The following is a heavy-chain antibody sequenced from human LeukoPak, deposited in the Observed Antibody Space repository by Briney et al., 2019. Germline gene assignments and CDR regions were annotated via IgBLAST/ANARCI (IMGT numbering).Heavy chain of an antibody. Sequence: ASVNVSCKVSGYTLTELSMHWVRQAPGKGLEWMGGFDPEDGETIYAQKFQGRVTMTEDTSTDTAYMELSSLRSEDTAVYYCATSPLVLRFLPYWGQGTLVTISS. V-gene: IGHV1-24*01. D-gene: IGHD3-3*01. CDR3: ATSPLVLRFLPY. CDR2: FDPEDGET. CDR1: GYTLTELS. J-gene: IGHJ4*02.